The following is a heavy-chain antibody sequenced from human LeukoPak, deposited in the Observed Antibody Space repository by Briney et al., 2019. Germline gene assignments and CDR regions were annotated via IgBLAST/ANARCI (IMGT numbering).Heavy chain of an antibody. Sequence: PSETLSLTCTVSGGSISTSNNHWCWIRQPPGKGLELIGTIYYSGVTYYKSSLKSRVTISLDTSTNQFSLKLTSVTAADTAVYYCATWGPNAFDIWGLGTMVTVSS. V-gene: IGHV4-39*07. CDR1: GGSISTSNNH. D-gene: IGHD7-27*01. J-gene: IGHJ3*02. CDR2: IYYSGVT. CDR3: ATWGPNAFDI.